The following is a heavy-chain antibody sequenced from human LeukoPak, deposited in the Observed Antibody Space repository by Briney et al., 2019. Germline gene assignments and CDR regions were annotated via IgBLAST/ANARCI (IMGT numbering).Heavy chain of an antibody. J-gene: IGHJ6*03. CDR2: VNHSGST. Sequence: SETLSLTCAVYGGSFSGYYWSWIRQPPGKGLEWIGEVNHSGSTNYNPSLKSRVTISVDTSKNQYSLKLSSVTAADTAVYYCARVVVAATRRDDYYYMDVWGKGTTVTVSS. V-gene: IGHV4-34*01. CDR3: ARVVVAATRRDDYYYMDV. CDR1: GGSFSGYY. D-gene: IGHD2-15*01.